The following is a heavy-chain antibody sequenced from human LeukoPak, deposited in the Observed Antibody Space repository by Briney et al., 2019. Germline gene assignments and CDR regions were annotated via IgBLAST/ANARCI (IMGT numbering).Heavy chain of an antibody. J-gene: IGHJ4*02. D-gene: IGHD2-15*01. CDR1: GYIFAHNG. CDR3: ARDTYCSGGRCYSRVGY. V-gene: IGHV7-4-1*02. CDR2: INTNTGNP. Sequence: ASVKVSCKTSGYIFAHNGISWVRQAPGQGLEWMGWINTNTGNPTYAQGFTERFVFSWDTSVNTAYLQINSLKPEDTAVYFCARDTYCSGGRCYSRVGYWGQGTVVTVSS.